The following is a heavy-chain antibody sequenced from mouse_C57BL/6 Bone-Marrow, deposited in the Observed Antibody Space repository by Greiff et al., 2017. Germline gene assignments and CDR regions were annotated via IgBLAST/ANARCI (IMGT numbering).Heavy chain of an antibody. CDR2: IDPENGDT. CDR3: TTGIPFDY. V-gene: IGHV14-4*01. Sequence: VQLQQSGAELVRPGASVKLSCTASGFNIKDDYMHWVKQRPEQGLEWIGWIDPENGDTAYASKFQGKATIQADTPSNTAYLQLSSLTSEDTAVYYCTTGIPFDYWGQGTTLTVSS. CDR1: GFNIKDDY. J-gene: IGHJ2*01.